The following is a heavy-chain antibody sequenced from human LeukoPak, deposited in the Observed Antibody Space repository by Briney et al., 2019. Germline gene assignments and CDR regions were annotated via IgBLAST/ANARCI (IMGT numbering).Heavy chain of an antibody. CDR1: GGSFSGYY. CDR3: ASPGAAAGSSIDY. V-gene: IGHV4-34*01. J-gene: IGHJ4*02. Sequence: PSETLSLTCAVYGGSFSGYYWSWIRQPPGKGLEWIGEINHSGSTNYNPSLKSRVTISVDTSTNQFSLKLSSVTAADTAVYYCASPGAAAGSSIDYWGQGTLVTVSS. D-gene: IGHD6-13*01. CDR2: INHSGST.